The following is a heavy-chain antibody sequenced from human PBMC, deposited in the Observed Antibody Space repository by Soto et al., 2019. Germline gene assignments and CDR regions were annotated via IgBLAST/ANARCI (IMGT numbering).Heavy chain of an antibody. Sequence: QVQLVQSGAEVKKPGSSVKVSCKASGGTFSSYAISWVRQAPGQGLEWMGGIIPIFGTANYAQKFQGRVTLTADESXXTXYXXLSSLRSEDTAVYYCARDDRAYCGGDCYQQSAFDIWGQGTMVTVSS. J-gene: IGHJ3*02. CDR2: IIPIFGTA. V-gene: IGHV1-69*12. D-gene: IGHD2-21*02. CDR1: GGTFSSYA. CDR3: ARDDRAYCGGDCYQQSAFDI.